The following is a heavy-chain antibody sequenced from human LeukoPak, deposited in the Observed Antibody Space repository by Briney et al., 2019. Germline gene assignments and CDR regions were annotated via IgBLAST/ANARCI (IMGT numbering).Heavy chain of an antibody. CDR1: GFTFDDYA. V-gene: IGHV3-9*01. J-gene: IGHJ4*02. CDR2: ISWNSGSI. Sequence: PGGSLRLSCAASGFTFDDYAMHWVRQAPGKGLEWVSGISWNSGSIGYADSVKGRFTISRDNAKNSLYLQMNSLRAEDTALYYCAKDFCGSGKCLYFDYWGQGTLVTVSS. D-gene: IGHD3-10*01. CDR3: AKDFCGSGKCLYFDY.